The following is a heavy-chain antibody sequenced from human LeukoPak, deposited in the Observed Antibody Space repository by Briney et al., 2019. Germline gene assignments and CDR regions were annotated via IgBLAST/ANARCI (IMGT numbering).Heavy chain of an antibody. Sequence: GASLKISCKGSGYSFTSYWIGWVRQMPGKGLEWMGIIYPGDSDTRYSPSFQGQVTISADKSISTAYLQWSSLKASDTAMYYCARLPYCGGDCYFGAFDIWGQGTMVTVSS. J-gene: IGHJ3*02. CDR1: GYSFTSYW. V-gene: IGHV5-51*01. CDR2: IYPGDSDT. CDR3: ARLPYCGGDCYFGAFDI. D-gene: IGHD2-21*02.